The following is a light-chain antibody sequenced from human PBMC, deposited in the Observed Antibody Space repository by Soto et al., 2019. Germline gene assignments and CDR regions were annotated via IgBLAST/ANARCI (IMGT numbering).Light chain of an antibody. V-gene: IGLV2-14*01. Sequence: QSALTQPASVSGSPGQSITISCTGTSSDVGGYNYVSWYQQHPGKAPKLMIYEVSNRPSGVSNRFSGSKSGNTASLTISGLQAEDEADYYCCSYAASYDVVFGGGTKLTVL. CDR1: SSDVGGYNY. CDR2: EVS. J-gene: IGLJ2*01. CDR3: CSYAASYDVV.